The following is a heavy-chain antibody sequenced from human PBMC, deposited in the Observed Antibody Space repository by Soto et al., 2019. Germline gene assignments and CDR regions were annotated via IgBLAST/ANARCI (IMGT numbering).Heavy chain of an antibody. CDR1: GFTFSSYG. Sequence: QVQLVESGGGVVQPGRSLRLSCAASGFTFSSYGMHWVRQAPGKGLEWVAVISYDGSNKYYADSVKGRFTISRDNSKNTLYLQMNSLRAEDTAVYYCATFAVADSRYYMEGWGTGTTVTVSS. CDR2: ISYDGSNK. J-gene: IGHJ6*03. CDR3: ATFAVADSRYYMEG. D-gene: IGHD6-19*01. V-gene: IGHV3-30*03.